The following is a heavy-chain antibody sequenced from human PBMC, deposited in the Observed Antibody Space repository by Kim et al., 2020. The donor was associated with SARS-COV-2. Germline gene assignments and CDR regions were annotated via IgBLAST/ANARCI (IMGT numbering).Heavy chain of an antibody. CDR1: GFTFSDYY. J-gene: IGHJ3*02. Sequence: GGSLRLSCAASGFTFSDYYMSWIRQAPGKGLEWVSYISSSSSYTNYADSVKGRFTISRDNAKNSLYLQMNSLRAEDTAVYYCARARGYSGYEPDAFDIWGQGTMVTVSS. CDR2: ISSSSSYT. CDR3: ARARGYSGYEPDAFDI. D-gene: IGHD5-12*01. V-gene: IGHV3-11*05.